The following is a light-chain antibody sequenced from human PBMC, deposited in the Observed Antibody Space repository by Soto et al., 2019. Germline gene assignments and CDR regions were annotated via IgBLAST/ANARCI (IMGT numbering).Light chain of an antibody. CDR2: DAS. V-gene: IGKV1-5*01. CDR3: QQYYSYSYT. Sequence: DIQITQSPSTLSASVGDRVTITCRASQIIGSSLAWYQQTPGRAPKLLIYDASTLHTGVPSRFSGSESGTEFTLTISSLQPDDSATYYCQQYYSYSYTFGQGTKVDLK. J-gene: IGKJ2*01. CDR1: QIIGSS.